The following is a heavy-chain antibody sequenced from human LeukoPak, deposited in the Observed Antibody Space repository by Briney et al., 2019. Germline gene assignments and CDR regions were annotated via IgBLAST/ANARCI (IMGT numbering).Heavy chain of an antibody. D-gene: IGHD4-17*01. CDR2: IGTAGDT. J-gene: IGHJ6*02. V-gene: IGHV3-13*04. CDR1: GFHFSSLD. Sequence: GSLNLSFAASGFHFSSLDMPWVRPGTGKRPGWVSAIGTAGDTYYPGSVKGRFTISRENAKNSLYLQMNSLRAGDTAVYYCARYGRAYYYGMDVWGQGTTVTVSS. CDR3: ARYGRAYYYGMDV.